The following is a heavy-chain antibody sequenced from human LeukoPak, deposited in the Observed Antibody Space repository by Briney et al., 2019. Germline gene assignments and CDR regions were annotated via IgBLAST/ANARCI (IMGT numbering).Heavy chain of an antibody. J-gene: IGHJ4*02. Sequence: GGSLRLSCAASGFTFSSYAMHWVRQAPGKGLEWVAVISYDGSNKYYADSVKGRFTISRDNSKNTLYLQMNSLRAEDTAVYYCARDVGYCSGGSCYSLDYWGQGTLVTVSS. CDR3: ARDVGYCSGGSCYSLDY. CDR1: GFTFSSYA. V-gene: IGHV3-30*04. D-gene: IGHD2-15*01. CDR2: ISYDGSNK.